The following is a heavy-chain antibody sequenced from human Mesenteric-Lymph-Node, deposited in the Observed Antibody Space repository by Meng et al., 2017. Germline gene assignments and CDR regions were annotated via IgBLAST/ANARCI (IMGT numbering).Heavy chain of an antibody. Sequence: GGSLRLSCAASGFTFSSYWMSWVRQAPGKGLEWVANIKQDGSEKYYVDSVKGRFTISRDNAKNSLYLQMNSLRAEDTAVYYCARDLDLGRYSSGWYDYYYYGMDVWGQGTTVTVSS. D-gene: IGHD6-19*01. V-gene: IGHV3-7*01. CDR1: GFTFSSYW. J-gene: IGHJ6*02. CDR3: ARDLDLGRYSSGWYDYYYYGMDV. CDR2: IKQDGSEK.